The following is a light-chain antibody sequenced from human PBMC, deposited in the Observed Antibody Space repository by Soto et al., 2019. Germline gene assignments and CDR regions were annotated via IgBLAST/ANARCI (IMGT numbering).Light chain of an antibody. V-gene: IGKV1-5*01. CDR2: DAS. CDR1: QSISSG. J-gene: IGKJ1*01. CDR3: QQYNSYWT. Sequence: DIQMTQSPPTLSASVGDRVTITCRASQSISSGLAWYQQKPGKAPKLLIYDASSLESGVPSRFSGSGSGREFTLTISSLQPDDFATYYCQQYNSYWTFGQGTKVEIK.